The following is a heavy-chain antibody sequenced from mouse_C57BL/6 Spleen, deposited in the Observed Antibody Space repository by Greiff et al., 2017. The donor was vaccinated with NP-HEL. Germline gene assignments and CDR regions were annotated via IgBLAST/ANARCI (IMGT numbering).Heavy chain of an antibody. J-gene: IGHJ4*01. CDR3: ARHSYYGNCVGAMDY. V-gene: IGHV5-9*01. CDR1: GFTFSSYT. D-gene: IGHD2-1*01. CDR2: ISGGGGNT. Sequence: EVQLVESGGGLVKPGGSLKLSCAASGFTFSSYTMSWVRQPPEKRLEWVATISGGGGNTYYPDSVQGRFTLSRDTAKNTLYLQMSSLRSEDTALYYCARHSYYGNCVGAMDYWGQGTSVTVSS.